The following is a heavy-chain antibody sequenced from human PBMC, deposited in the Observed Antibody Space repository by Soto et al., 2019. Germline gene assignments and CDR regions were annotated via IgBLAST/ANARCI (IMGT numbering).Heavy chain of an antibody. V-gene: IGHV6-1*01. CDR3: ARDAQNCSSTSCYDYYYGMDV. CDR2: TYYRSKWYN. CDR1: GDSVSSNSAA. J-gene: IGHJ6*02. D-gene: IGHD2-2*01. Sequence: SQTLSLTCAISGDSVSSNSAAWNWIRQSPSRGLEWLGRTYYRSKWYNDYAVSVKSRITINPDTSKNQFSLQLNSVTPEGTAVYYCARDAQNCSSTSCYDYYYGMDVWGQGTTVTVSS.